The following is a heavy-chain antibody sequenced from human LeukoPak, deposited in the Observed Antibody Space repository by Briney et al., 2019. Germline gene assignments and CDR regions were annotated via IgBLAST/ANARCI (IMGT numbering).Heavy chain of an antibody. Sequence: GRSLRLSCAASGFTFSSYAMHWVRQAPGKGLEWVAVISYDGSNKYYADSVKGRFTISRDNSKNTLYLQMNSLRAGDTAVYYCARGSRTYYYDSSGYYGFDYWGQGTLVTVSS. CDR3: ARGSRTYYYDSSGYYGFDY. J-gene: IGHJ4*02. V-gene: IGHV3-30-3*01. CDR2: ISYDGSNK. CDR1: GFTFSSYA. D-gene: IGHD3-22*01.